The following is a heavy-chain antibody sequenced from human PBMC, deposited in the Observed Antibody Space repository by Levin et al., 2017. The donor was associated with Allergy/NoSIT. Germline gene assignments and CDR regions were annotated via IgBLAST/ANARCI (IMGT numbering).Heavy chain of an antibody. J-gene: IGHJ3*02. CDR1: GYTFTGYY. D-gene: IGHD6-19*01. CDR3: ARDKSIAVAAMGAFDI. Sequence: ASVKVSCKASGYTFTGYYMHWVRQAPGQGLEWMGWINPNSGGTNYAQKFQGRVTMTRDTSISTAYMELSRLRSDDTAVYYCARDKSIAVAAMGAFDIWGQGTMVTVSS. V-gene: IGHV1-2*02. CDR2: INPNSGGT.